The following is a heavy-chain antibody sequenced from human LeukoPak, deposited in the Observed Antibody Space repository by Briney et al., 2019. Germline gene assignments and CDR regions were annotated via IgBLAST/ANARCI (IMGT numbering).Heavy chain of an antibody. D-gene: IGHD3-10*01. Sequence: ASVKVSCKASGYTFTGYYMHGVRQAPGQGLEWMGRINPNSGGTNYAQKFQGRVTMTRDTSISTAYMELSRLRSDDTAVYYCARDEGIYYGSANKEWGQGTLVTVSS. CDR3: ARDEGIYYGSANKE. CDR2: INPNSGGT. V-gene: IGHV1-2*06. J-gene: IGHJ4*02. CDR1: GYTFTGYY.